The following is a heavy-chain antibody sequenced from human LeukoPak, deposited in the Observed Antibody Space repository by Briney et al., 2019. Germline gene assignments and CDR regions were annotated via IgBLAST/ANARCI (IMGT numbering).Heavy chain of an antibody. CDR3: GRAGVGAGVFGY. D-gene: IGHD1-26*01. Sequence: SQTLSLTCTVSGGSISSGGYYWSWIRQPPGKGLEWIGSIYSSGSTYYNPSLKSRVTISVDTSKNQFSLKLSSVTAADTAVYYCGRAGVGAGVFGYWGQGTLVTVSS. CDR2: IYSSGST. CDR1: GGSISSGGYY. V-gene: IGHV4-39*07. J-gene: IGHJ4*02.